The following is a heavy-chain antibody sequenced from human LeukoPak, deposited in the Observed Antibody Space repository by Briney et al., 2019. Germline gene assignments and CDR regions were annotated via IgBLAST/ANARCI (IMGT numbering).Heavy chain of an antibody. Sequence: TSETLSLTCTVSGGSIRSYWSWIRQPAGKGLEWIGRIYGSGSTDYNPSLKSRVTMSIDTSKNQFSLNLISVTAADTAVYYCARENYDFWSGYFDYWGQGTLVTVSS. CDR1: GGSIRSY. J-gene: IGHJ4*02. CDR3: ARENYDFWSGYFDY. D-gene: IGHD3-3*01. CDR2: IYGSGST. V-gene: IGHV4-4*07.